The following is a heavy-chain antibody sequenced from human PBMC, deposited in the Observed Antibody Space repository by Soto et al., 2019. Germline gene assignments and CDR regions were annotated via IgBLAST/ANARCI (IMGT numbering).Heavy chain of an antibody. J-gene: IGHJ4*02. CDR3: TTDWYCSSTSCHFDY. V-gene: IGHV3-15*01. Sequence: PGGSLRLSCAASGFTFSSYGMHWVRQAPGKGLEWVGRIKSKTDGGTTDYAAPVKGRFTISRDDSKNTLYLQMNSLKTEDTAVYYCTTDWYCSSTSCHFDYWGQGTLVPVSS. CDR2: IKSKTDGGTT. CDR1: GFTFSSYG. D-gene: IGHD2-2*01.